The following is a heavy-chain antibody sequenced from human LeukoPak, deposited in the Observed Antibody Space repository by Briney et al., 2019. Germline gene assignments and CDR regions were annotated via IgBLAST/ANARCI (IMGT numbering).Heavy chain of an antibody. J-gene: IGHJ3*02. Sequence: GGSLRLSCAASGFTFSDYYMSWIRQAPGKGLEWVSYIGSSSSYTNYADSVKGRFTISRDNAKNSLYLQMNSLRAEDTAVYYCARDSGFGELGAFDIWGQGTMVTVSS. CDR2: IGSSSSYT. CDR1: GFTFSDYY. V-gene: IGHV3-11*05. D-gene: IGHD3-10*01. CDR3: ARDSGFGELGAFDI.